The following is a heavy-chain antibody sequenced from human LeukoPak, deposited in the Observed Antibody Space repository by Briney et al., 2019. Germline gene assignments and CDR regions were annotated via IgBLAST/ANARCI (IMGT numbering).Heavy chain of an antibody. CDR2: IYYSGST. CDR1: GGSISSYY. CDR3: ATIHSLRYFDWLLGRDY. D-gene: IGHD3-9*01. J-gene: IGHJ4*02. V-gene: IGHV4-59*12. Sequence: PSDTLSLTCTVSGGSISSYYWSWIRQPPGKGLEWIGYIYYSGSTNYNPSLKSRVTISVDTSKNQFSLKLSSVTAADTAVYYCATIHSLRYFDWLLGRDYWGQGTLVTVSS.